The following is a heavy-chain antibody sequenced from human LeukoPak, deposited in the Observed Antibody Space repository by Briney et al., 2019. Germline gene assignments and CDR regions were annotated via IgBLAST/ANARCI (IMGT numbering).Heavy chain of an antibody. CDR2: ISSSGYYI. J-gene: IGHJ4*02. Sequence: GGSLRLSCAASGFTFSRYTMNWVRQSPGKGLEWVSSISSSGYYIYYADSVKGRFTISRDNAKNSLYLQMNSLRAEDTAVYYCARDLVSRSNYWGQGTPVTVSS. CDR1: GFTFSRYT. CDR3: ARDLVSRSNY. D-gene: IGHD6-6*01. V-gene: IGHV3-21*01.